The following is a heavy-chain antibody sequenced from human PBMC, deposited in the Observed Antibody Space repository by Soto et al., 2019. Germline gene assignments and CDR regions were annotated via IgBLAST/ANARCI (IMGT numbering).Heavy chain of an antibody. Sequence: VPLVESGGGLVQPGGSLRLSCAASGFTFSSYWMSWVRQAPGKGLEWVANIKQDGSEKYYVDSVKGRFTISRDNAKNSLYLQMNSLRAEDTAVYYCAREQRYYDYIWGSYRITPYFDYWGQGTLVTVSS. CDR1: GFTFSSYW. J-gene: IGHJ4*02. D-gene: IGHD3-16*02. CDR2: IKQDGSEK. V-gene: IGHV3-7*01. CDR3: AREQRYYDYIWGSYRITPYFDY.